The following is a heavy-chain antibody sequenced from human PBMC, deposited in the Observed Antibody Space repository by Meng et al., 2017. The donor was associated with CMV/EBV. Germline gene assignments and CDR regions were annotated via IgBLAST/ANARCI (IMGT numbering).Heavy chain of an antibody. Sequence: ASVKVSCKASGYTFTSYGISWVRQALGQGLEWMGWISAYNGNTNYAQKLQGRVTMTTDTSTSTAYMELRSLRSDDTAVYHCARDGYCSSTSCPAGNAFDIWGQGTMVTVSS. D-gene: IGHD2-2*03. J-gene: IGHJ3*02. CDR2: ISAYNGNT. CDR1: GYTFTSYG. V-gene: IGHV1-18*01. CDR3: ARDGYCSSTSCPAGNAFDI.